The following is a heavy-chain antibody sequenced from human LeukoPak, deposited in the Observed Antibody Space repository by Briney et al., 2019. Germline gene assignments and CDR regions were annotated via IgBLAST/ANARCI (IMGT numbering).Heavy chain of an antibody. D-gene: IGHD6-19*01. CDR3: ASANSRERQWLVKDYYYYGMDV. CDR1: GYTFTSYG. J-gene: IGHJ6*02. CDR2: ISAYNGNT. V-gene: IGHV1-18*01. Sequence: ASVTVSCTASGYTFTSYGISWVRQAPGQGLEWMGWISAYNGNTNYAQKLQGRVTMTTDTSTSTAYMELRSLRSDDTAVYYCASANSRERQWLVKDYYYYGMDVWGQGTTVTVSS.